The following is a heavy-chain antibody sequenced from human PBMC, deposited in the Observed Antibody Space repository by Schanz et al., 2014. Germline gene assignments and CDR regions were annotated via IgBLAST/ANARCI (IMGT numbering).Heavy chain of an antibody. CDR1: GFTFITFA. CDR3: ARAPPLVRGIAGWFGP. Sequence: EVHLVESGGGLVQPGGSLRLSCAASGFTFITFAMSWVRQAPGKGPEWVSAIGGDASRTYYADSGKGRFTISRDNSKSPLYLKMNSRRADDTAVYYWARAPPLVRGIAGWFGPWGQGSLVTVSS. V-gene: IGHV3-23*04. J-gene: IGHJ5*02. D-gene: IGHD3-10*01. CDR2: IGGDASRT.